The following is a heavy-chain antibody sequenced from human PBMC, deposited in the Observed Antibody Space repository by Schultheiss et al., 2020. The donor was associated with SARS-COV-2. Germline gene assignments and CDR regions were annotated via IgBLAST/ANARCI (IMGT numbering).Heavy chain of an antibody. Sequence: GESLKISCAASRFTFSSYSMNWVRQAPGKGLEWVSYISSSSSTIYYADSVKGRFTISRDNAKNSLYLQMNSLRDEDTAVYYCARGDVVPAGTVDYWGKGTLVTVSS. CDR2: ISSSSSTI. CDR3: ARGDVVPAGTVDY. V-gene: IGHV3-48*02. J-gene: IGHJ4*02. D-gene: IGHD2-2*01. CDR1: RFTFSSYS.